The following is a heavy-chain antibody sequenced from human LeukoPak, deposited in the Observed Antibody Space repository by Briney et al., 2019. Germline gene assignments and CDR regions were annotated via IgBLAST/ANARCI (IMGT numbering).Heavy chain of an antibody. Sequence: SVTVSCKASGGTFSSYAISWVRQAPGQGLEWMGGIIPIFGTANYAQKFQGRVTITADESTSTAYMELSSLRSEDTAVYYCARSYDSAQHVFWYFDYWGQGTLVTVSS. J-gene: IGHJ4*02. CDR1: GGTFSSYA. CDR2: IIPIFGTA. CDR3: ARSYDSAQHVFWYFDY. D-gene: IGHD3-22*01. V-gene: IGHV1-69*13.